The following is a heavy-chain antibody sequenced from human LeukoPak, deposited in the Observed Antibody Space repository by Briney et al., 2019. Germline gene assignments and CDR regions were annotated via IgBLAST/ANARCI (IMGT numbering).Heavy chain of an antibody. CDR1: GFTFSSYG. D-gene: IGHD5-18*01. Sequence: GGSLRLSCAASGFTFSSYGMSWVRQAPGKGLEWVSAISGSGGSTYYADSVKGRFTISRDNSKNTLYLQMNSLRAEDTAVYYCAKRIQSAMATGYWGQGTLVTVSS. CDR3: AKRIQSAMATGY. CDR2: ISGSGGST. J-gene: IGHJ4*02. V-gene: IGHV3-23*01.